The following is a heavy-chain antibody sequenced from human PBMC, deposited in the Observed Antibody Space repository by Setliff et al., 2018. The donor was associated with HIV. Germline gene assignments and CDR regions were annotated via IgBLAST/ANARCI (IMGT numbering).Heavy chain of an antibody. D-gene: IGHD2-15*01. Sequence: GASVKVSCKASGGTFSSYAISWVRQAPGLGLEWMGGIIPIFGAANYAQKFQGRVTITADESTSTAYMELSSLRSEDTAVYYCARGDTPSYYYYYYMDVWGKGTTVTVSS. CDR3: ARGDTPSYYYYYYMDV. CDR1: GGTFSSYA. V-gene: IGHV1-69*13. CDR2: IIPIFGAA. J-gene: IGHJ6*03.